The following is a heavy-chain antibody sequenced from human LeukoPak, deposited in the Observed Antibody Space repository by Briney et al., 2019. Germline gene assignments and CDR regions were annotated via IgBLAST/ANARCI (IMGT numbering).Heavy chain of an antibody. Sequence: ASVKVSCKASGYTFTSYGISWVRQAPGQGLEWMGWISAYNGNTNYAQKLQGRVTMTTDTSTSTAYMELRSLRSDDTAVYYCARDTPTMIVVYYYYGMDVWGQGTTVTVSS. CDR3: ARDTPTMIVVYYYYGMDV. V-gene: IGHV1-18*01. CDR2: ISAYNGNT. CDR1: GYTFTSYG. J-gene: IGHJ6*02. D-gene: IGHD3-22*01.